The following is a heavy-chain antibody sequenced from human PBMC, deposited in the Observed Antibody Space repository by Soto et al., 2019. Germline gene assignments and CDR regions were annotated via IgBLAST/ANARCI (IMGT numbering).Heavy chain of an antibody. V-gene: IGHV1-69*13. CDR2: IIPIFGTA. CDR1: GGTFSSYA. CDR3: ARCGYYDSSGSRNYHYYGMNV. Sequence: SVKVSCKASGGTFSSYAISWVRQAPGQGLEWMGGIIPIFGTANYAQKFQGRVTITADESTSTAYMELSSLRSEDTAMYYCARCGYYDSSGSRNYHYYGMNVWGQGTTVTVSS. J-gene: IGHJ6*02. D-gene: IGHD3-22*01.